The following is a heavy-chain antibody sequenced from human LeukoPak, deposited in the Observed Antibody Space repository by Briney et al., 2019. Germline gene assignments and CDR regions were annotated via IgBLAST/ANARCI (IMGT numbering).Heavy chain of an antibody. V-gene: IGHV3-30-3*01. CDR1: GFTFNSYA. D-gene: IGHD3-10*01. J-gene: IGHJ4*02. CDR2: ISYDGSNK. Sequence: PGRSLRLSCAASGFTFNSYAMHWVRQAPGKGLEWVAVISYDGSNKYYADSVKGRFTIPRDNSKNTLYLQMDSLRAEDTAFYYCATEDYNASFDYWGQGTLVTVSS. CDR3: ATEDYNASFDY.